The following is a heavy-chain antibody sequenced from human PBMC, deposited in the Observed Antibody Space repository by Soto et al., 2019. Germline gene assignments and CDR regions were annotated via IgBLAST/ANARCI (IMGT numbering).Heavy chain of an antibody. CDR3: VLEPTGTAGFDY. Sequence: QVQMVQSGAEVKKPGASVKVSCKASGHTFTGHNMHWVRQAPGQGLEWMGLIDLDIGDTKYAQKFQGRVTSTSDTSITTAYMELRGLRSDDTAVYYCVLEPTGTAGFDYWGQGTLVTVSS. V-gene: IGHV1-2*02. CDR1: GHTFTGHN. D-gene: IGHD2-21*02. J-gene: IGHJ4*02. CDR2: IDLDIGDT.